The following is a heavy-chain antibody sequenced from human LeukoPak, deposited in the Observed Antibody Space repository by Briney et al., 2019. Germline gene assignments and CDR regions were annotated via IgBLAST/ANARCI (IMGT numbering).Heavy chain of an antibody. D-gene: IGHD3/OR15-3a*01. CDR1: GFAFSNYA. CDR3: ARGFWTGVEY. Sequence: PGGSRRLSCAASGFAFSNYAMAWVRKAPGKDPEWVSVITGGGADTYQIDSVKGRFTISRDNSKNTLYLQMNSLRAEDTAVYYCARGFWTGVEYWGQGALVTVSS. V-gene: IGHV3-23*01. CDR2: ITGGGADT. J-gene: IGHJ4*02.